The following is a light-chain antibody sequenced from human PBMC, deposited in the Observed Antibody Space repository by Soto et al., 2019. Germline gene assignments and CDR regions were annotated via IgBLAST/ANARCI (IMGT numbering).Light chain of an antibody. J-gene: IGKJ1*01. Sequence: DIQMTQSPSTLSASVGDRIIITCRASQSISSWLAWYQQKPGKAPKLLIYKASSLESGVPSRFSGSGSGTEFTLTITSLQSEDFAIYHCQQYFNWPATFGQGTKV. CDR1: QSISSW. CDR3: QQYFNWPAT. V-gene: IGKV1-5*03. CDR2: KAS.